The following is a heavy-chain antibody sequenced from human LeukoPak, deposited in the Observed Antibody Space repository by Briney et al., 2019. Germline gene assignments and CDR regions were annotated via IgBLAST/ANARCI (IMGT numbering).Heavy chain of an antibody. CDR1: GGTFSSYA. V-gene: IGHV1-8*02. Sequence: ASVKVSCKASGGTFSSYAISWVRQATGQGLEWMGWMNPNSGNTGYAQKFQGRVTMTRNTSISTAYMELSSLRSEDTAVYYYARGLSSGDYWGQGTLVTVSS. J-gene: IGHJ4*02. CDR3: ARGLSSGDY. CDR2: MNPNSGNT. D-gene: IGHD6-19*01.